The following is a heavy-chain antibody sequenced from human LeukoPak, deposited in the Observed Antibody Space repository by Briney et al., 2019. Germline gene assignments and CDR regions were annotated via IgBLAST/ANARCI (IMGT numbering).Heavy chain of an antibody. CDR2: MNPNSGNT. J-gene: IGHJ4*02. V-gene: IGHV1-8*01. Sequence: ASVKVSCKASGYTFSSHDINWVRQATGQGLEWMGRMNPNSGNTGYAHQGRVIMTRDTSINTAYLEFYSLRSEDTAVYYCARGYSPTLRTTGNDYWGQGTLVTVSS. CDR1: GYTFSSHD. D-gene: IGHD1-1*01. CDR3: ARGYSPTLRTTGNDY.